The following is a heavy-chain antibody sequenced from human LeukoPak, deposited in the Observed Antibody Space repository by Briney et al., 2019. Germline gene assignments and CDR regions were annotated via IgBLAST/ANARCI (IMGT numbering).Heavy chain of an antibody. D-gene: IGHD1-26*01. CDR1: GFTFSSYW. CDR2: IKAKAHGGTI. V-gene: IGHV3-15*01. Sequence: PGGSLRLSCAASGFTFSSYWMSWVRQAPGKGLEWGARIKAKAHGGTIEYAAPVKGRFTISRDDSKNTLYLQMNSLKTEDTAVYYCTTDGVGVEGATYDNWGQGTLVSVSS. CDR3: TTDGVGVEGATYDN. J-gene: IGHJ4*02.